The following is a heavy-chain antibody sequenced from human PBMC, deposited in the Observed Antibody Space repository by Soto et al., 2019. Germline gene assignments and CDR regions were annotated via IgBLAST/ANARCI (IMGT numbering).Heavy chain of an antibody. CDR1: GFTVSSNY. Sequence: EVQLVETGGGLIQPGGSLRLSCAASGFTVSSNYMSWFRQAPGKGLEWVSLIYSDGSAYYADSVKGRFTIYRDNSKNTLYLQMNSLRAEDTGVYYCARDYSVSRYYGMDVWGQGTTVTVSS. J-gene: IGHJ6*02. CDR2: IYSDGSA. CDR3: ARDYSVSRYYGMDV. V-gene: IGHV3-53*02. D-gene: IGHD1-26*01.